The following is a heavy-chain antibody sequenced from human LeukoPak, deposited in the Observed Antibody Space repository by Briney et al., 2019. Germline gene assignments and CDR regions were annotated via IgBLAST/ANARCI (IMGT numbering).Heavy chain of an antibody. CDR1: GGSISNYY. D-gene: IGHD6-13*01. Sequence: SETLSLTCTVSGGSISNYYWSWIRRPPGRGLEWIGYIYYSGSTNYNPSLTCRVTISVDTSKNKFSLKLSSVTAADTALYYCARGSRAAAANFDYWGQGTLVTVSS. J-gene: IGHJ4*02. V-gene: IGHV4-59*01. CDR3: ARGSRAAAANFDY. CDR2: IYYSGST.